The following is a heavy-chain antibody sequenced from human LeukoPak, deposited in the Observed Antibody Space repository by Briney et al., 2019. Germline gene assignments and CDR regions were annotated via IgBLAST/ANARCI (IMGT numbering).Heavy chain of an antibody. CDR2: ISHNSRTM. CDR3: VRGYPLGVATFDS. D-gene: IGHD3-10*01. Sequence: GGSLRLSCAASGFTFSSYSMNWVRQAPGKGLEWVSYISHNSRTMHCADSVKGRLTISRDDAKNSLFLQMNSLRDEDTAVYYCVRGYPLGVATFDSWGQGTLVIVSS. V-gene: IGHV3-48*02. J-gene: IGHJ4*02. CDR1: GFTFSSYS.